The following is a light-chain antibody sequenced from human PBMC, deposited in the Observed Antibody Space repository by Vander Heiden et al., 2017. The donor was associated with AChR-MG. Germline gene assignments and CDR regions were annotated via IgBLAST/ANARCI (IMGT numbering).Light chain of an antibody. CDR2: GNR. Sequence: HSVLTHPPSVSGAPEQRVTMCCTGSSYNNGEGDDVHWYQQLPGTAPSLLSYGNRNRRSGVTDRFSGSKSGTSASPATTGLQGEDEDDYYCQSYASSRSGSSVVGGATKLTVL. CDR1: SYNNGEGDD. J-gene: IGLJ3*02. V-gene: IGLV1-40*01. CDR3: QSYASSRSGSSV.